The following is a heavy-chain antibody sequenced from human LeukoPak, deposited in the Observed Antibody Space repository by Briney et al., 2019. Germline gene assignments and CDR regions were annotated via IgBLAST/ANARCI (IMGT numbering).Heavy chain of an antibody. V-gene: IGHV1-2*02. J-gene: IGHJ3*02. D-gene: IGHD3-10*01. Sequence: ASVKVSCKASGYTFTGYYMHWVRQAPGQGLEWMGWINPNSGGTNYAQKFQGRVTMTRDTSISTAYMELSRLRSDDTAVYYCARHSSRLWFGEWVRGAFDIWGQGTMVTVSS. CDR2: INPNSGGT. CDR1: GYTFTGYY. CDR3: ARHSSRLWFGEWVRGAFDI.